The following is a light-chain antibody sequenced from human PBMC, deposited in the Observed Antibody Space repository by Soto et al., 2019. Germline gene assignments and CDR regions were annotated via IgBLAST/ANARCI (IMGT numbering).Light chain of an antibody. Sequence: EIVLTQSPDTLSLSPGERATLSCRASHSVTTSLAWYQQKNGQPPRLLISRASRPATGIPDRFSGGGSGADFALTISRLEPEDFGVYYCQQYHNSILMFGQGTKVDIK. CDR1: HSVTTSL. V-gene: IGKV3-20*01. CDR3: QQYHNSILM. CDR2: RAS. J-gene: IGKJ1*01.